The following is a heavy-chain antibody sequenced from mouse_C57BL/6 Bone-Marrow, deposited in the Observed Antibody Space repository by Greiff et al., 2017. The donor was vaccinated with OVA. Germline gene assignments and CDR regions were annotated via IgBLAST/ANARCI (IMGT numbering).Heavy chain of an antibody. CDR2: IYPGSGNT. CDR1: GYSFTSYY. D-gene: IGHD1-1*01. V-gene: IGHV1-66*01. CDR3: ARGAYYYGGFDY. Sequence: QVQLQQSGLELVKPGASVKISCKASGYSFTSYYIHWVKQRPGQGLEWIGWIYPGSGNTKYNEKFKGKATLTADTSSSTAYMQLSSLTSEDSAVYYCARGAYYYGGFDYWGQGTTLTVSS. J-gene: IGHJ2*01.